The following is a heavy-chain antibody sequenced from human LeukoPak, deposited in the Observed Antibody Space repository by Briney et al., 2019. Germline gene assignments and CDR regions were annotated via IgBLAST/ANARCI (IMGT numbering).Heavy chain of an antibody. CDR3: ARHVVSSGWVGYYFDY. CDR1: GGSISSYY. D-gene: IGHD6-19*01. CDR2: IYYSGST. J-gene: IGHJ4*02. V-gene: IGHV4-59*01. Sequence: SETLSLTCTVSGGSISSYYWSWIRQPPGKGLEWIGYIYYSGSTNYNPSLKSRVTISVDTSKNQFSLKLSSVTAADTAVYYCARHVVSSGWVGYYFDYWGQGTLVTVSS.